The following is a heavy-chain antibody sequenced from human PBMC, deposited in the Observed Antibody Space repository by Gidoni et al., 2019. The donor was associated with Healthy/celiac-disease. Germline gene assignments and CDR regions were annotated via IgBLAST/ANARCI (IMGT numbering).Heavy chain of an antibody. Sequence: QLQLQESGSGLVKPSQTLSLTCAVSGGSISSGGSSWSWIRQPPGKGLEWIGYIYHSGSTYYNPSLKSRVTISVDRSKNQFSLKLSSVTAADTAVYYCASFVEMATITDYWGQGTLVTVSS. V-gene: IGHV4-30-2*01. D-gene: IGHD5-12*01. CDR2: IYHSGST. CDR1: GGSISSGGSS. CDR3: ASFVEMATITDY. J-gene: IGHJ4*02.